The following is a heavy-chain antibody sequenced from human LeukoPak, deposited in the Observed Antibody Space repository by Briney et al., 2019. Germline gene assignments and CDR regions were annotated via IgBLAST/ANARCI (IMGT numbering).Heavy chain of an antibody. CDR3: ARDGELGLVGAPGY. D-gene: IGHD1-26*01. J-gene: IGHJ4*02. Sequence: GGSLRLSCAASGSTVSSNYMSWIRQAPGKGLEWVSYISSSGSTIYYADSVKGRFTISRDNAKNSLYLQMNSLRAEDTAVYYCARDGELGLVGAPGYWGQGTLVTVSS. V-gene: IGHV3-11*01. CDR1: GSTVSSNY. CDR2: ISSSGSTI.